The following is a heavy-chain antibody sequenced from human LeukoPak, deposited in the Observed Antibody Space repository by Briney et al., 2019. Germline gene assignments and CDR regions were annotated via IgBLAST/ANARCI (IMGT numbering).Heavy chain of an antibody. CDR3: ARDKVVSQYVEMGDYKYYFDY. CDR1: GGTFSSYA. V-gene: IGHV1-69*13. D-gene: IGHD5-24*01. Sequence: SVKVSCKASGGTFSSYAISWVRQAPGQGLEWMGGIIPIFGTANYAQKFQGRVTITADESTSTAYMELSSLRSEDTAVYYCARDKVVSQYVEMGDYKYYFDYWGQGTLVTVSS. J-gene: IGHJ4*02. CDR2: IIPIFGTA.